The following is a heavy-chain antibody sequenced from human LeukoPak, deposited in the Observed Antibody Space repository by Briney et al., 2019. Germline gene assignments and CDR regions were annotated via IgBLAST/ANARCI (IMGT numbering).Heavy chain of an antibody. Sequence: EASETLSLTCTVSGGSISSYYWSWIRQPPGKGLEWIGYIYYSGSTNYNPSLKSRVTISVDTSKNQFSLKLSSVTAADTAMYYCASTVDYGQQVDYWGQGTLVTVSS. CDR3: ASTVDYGQQVDY. J-gene: IGHJ4*02. V-gene: IGHV4-59*01. CDR1: GGSISSYY. D-gene: IGHD4-17*01. CDR2: IYYSGST.